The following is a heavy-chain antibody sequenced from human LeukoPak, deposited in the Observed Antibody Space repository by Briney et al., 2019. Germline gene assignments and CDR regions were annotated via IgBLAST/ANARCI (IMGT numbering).Heavy chain of an antibody. CDR3: ARGGSDSDY. CDR2: IKQDGSDE. Sequence: PTGGSLRLSCAASGFTFSNYWMTWVRQAPGKGLEWVANIKQDGSDENYVDSVKGRFTIPRDNGKNSLYLQMNSLRAEDTAVYYCARGGSDSDYWGQGTLVTVSS. J-gene: IGHJ4*02. D-gene: IGHD6-6*01. V-gene: IGHV3-7*04. CDR1: GFTFSNYW.